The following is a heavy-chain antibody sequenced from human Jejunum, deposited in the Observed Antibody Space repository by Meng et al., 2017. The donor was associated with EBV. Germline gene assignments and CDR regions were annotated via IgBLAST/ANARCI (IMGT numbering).Heavy chain of an antibody. Sequence: QLQASGPVLGKPSGTLSLTCAVCGDSISSSNWWRWVRQPPGKGLEWIGEIYHSGSTNYNPSLKSRVTISVDKSKNQFSLKLSSVTAADTAVYYCARYGSGYFPALWYWGQGTLVTVSS. D-gene: IGHD3-3*01. CDR3: ARYGSGYFPALWY. CDR1: GDSISSSNW. CDR2: IYHSGST. J-gene: IGHJ4*02. V-gene: IGHV4-4*02.